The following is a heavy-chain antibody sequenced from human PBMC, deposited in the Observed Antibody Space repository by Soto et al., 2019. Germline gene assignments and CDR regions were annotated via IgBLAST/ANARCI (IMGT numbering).Heavy chain of an antibody. J-gene: IGHJ4*02. CDR2: IIPIFGTA. Sequence: SVKVSCKASGGTFSSYASSWVRQAPGQGLEWMGGIIPIFGTANYAQKFQGRVTITADESTSTAYMELSSLRSEDTAVYYCAREAAAGVYYFDYWGQGTLVTSPQ. V-gene: IGHV1-69*13. CDR3: AREAAAGVYYFDY. D-gene: IGHD6-13*01. CDR1: GGTFSSYA.